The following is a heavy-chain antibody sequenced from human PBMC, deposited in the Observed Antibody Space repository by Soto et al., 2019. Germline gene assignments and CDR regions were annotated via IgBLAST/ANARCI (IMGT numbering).Heavy chain of an antibody. CDR2: INPNSGGT. CDR3: ARGREGYSSASFDY. CDR1: GYAFIGYY. Sequence: QVQLVQSGAEVKTPGASVKVSCKASGYAFIGYYIYWVRQAPGQGLEWMGWINPNSGGTNYAQKFQGRVAMTRDSSISTAYMDLSRLRSDDTAVYYCARGREGYSSASFDYWGQGTLVTVSS. V-gene: IGHV1-2*02. D-gene: IGHD6-19*01. J-gene: IGHJ4*02.